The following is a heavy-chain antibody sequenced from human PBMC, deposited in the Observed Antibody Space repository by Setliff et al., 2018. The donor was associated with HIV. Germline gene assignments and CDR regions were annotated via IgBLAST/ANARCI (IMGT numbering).Heavy chain of an antibody. CDR2: IYHSGNT. V-gene: IGHV4-38-2*02. CDR1: GYSISSGYF. CDR3: ARERIAVAGPRVAFDI. J-gene: IGHJ3*02. D-gene: IGHD6-19*01. Sequence: TLSLTCAVSGYSISSGYFWGWIRQPPGKGLEWIGSIYHSGNTYYNPSLKSRVTISVDTSKNPFSLKLSSVTAADTAVYYCARERIAVAGPRVAFDIWGQGTMVTVSS.